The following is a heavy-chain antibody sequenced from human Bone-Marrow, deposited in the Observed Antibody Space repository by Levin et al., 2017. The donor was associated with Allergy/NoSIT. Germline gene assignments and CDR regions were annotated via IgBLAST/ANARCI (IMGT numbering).Heavy chain of an antibody. Sequence: GESLKISCAASGFTFSSYDMSWVRQAPGKGLEWVSGITNSGGSTYYADSVKGRFTISRDNSKNTLYLQMSSLRAEDTAVYYCAKDSTRSSGWYYFDYWGQGTLVTVSS. J-gene: IGHJ4*02. CDR2: ITNSGGST. CDR1: GFTFSSYD. V-gene: IGHV3-23*01. CDR3: AKDSTRSSGWYYFDY. D-gene: IGHD6-19*01.